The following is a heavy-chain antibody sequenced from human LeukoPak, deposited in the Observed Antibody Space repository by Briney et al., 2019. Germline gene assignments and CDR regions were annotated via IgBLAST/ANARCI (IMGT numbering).Heavy chain of an antibody. CDR2: ITGSGGNT. J-gene: IGHJ4*02. CDR1: GFTFASYA. CDR3: AKDHAIELRYFDWSLGASYYFDQ. D-gene: IGHD3-9*01. V-gene: IGHV3-23*01. Sequence: GGSLRLSCAACGFTFASYAMGWVRQAPGKGLEWVSLITGSGGNTYSADSVKGRFTISRDTSNNTLFLQMNSLRAEDTAVYFCAKDHAIELRYFDWSLGASYYFDQWGQGTQVTVSS.